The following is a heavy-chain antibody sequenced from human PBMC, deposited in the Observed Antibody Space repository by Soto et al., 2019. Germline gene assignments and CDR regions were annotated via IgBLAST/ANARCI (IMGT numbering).Heavy chain of an antibody. CDR1: GFTFSTYG. J-gene: IGHJ4*02. D-gene: IGHD5-18*01. V-gene: IGHV3-30*18. Sequence: ESGGGVVQPGRSLRLSCAASGFTFSTYGMHWVRQAPGKGLEWVAVISYDGSNKYYADSVKGRFTSSRDNSKNTLYLQMSSLRAEDTAVYYCAKGFSYSVIDYWGQGTLVTVSS. CDR3: AKGFSYSVIDY. CDR2: ISYDGSNK.